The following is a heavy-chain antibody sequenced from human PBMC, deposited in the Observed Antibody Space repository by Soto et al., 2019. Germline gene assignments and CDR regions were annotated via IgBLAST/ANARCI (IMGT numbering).Heavy chain of an antibody. CDR2: IYSDGST. D-gene: IGHD3-10*02. Sequence: PGGSLRLSCAASGFTFTNFAMKWVRQAPGKGLEWVSVIYSDGSTYYADSVKGRFTISRHNSKNTLYLQMNSLRAEDTAVYYCAKDSLPPSPVPDYWGQGTLVTVSS. CDR3: AKDSLPPSPVPDY. V-gene: IGHV3-53*04. CDR1: GFTFTNFA. J-gene: IGHJ4*02.